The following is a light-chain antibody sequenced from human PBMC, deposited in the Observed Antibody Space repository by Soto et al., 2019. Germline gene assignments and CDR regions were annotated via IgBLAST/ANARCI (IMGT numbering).Light chain of an antibody. CDR3: QQYNNWPGT. V-gene: IGKV3-15*01. Sequence: ETVVTQSPATLAVSPGKRSTLSCRSSQSVDRHSTWYQQKPGPPPRPLIYGTSTRATGVPARLSGRGSVTDFTFTISRLQSEDFAVYYCQQYNNWPGTCGQGTKVDI. CDR2: GTS. J-gene: IGKJ1*01. CDR1: QSVDRH.